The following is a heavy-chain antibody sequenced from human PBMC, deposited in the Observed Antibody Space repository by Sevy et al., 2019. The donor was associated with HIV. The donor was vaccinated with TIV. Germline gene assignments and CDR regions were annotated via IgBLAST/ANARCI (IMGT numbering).Heavy chain of an antibody. J-gene: IGHJ4*02. CDR2: IYNRGNTDYNT. CDR3: ARALFSTSDTYYFDY. CDR1: GASITTNY. V-gene: IGHV4-4*07. D-gene: IGHD1-26*01. Sequence: SETLSLTCIVSGASITTNYWSWIRQPAGKGLELIGRIYNRGNTDYNTNYNTSLESRVSMSIDTSKNQFSLNLSSVTDSDTAVYYCARALFSTSDTYYFDYWGQGTLVSVSS.